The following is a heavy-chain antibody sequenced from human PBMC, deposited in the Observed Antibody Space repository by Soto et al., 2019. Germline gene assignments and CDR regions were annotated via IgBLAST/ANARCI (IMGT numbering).Heavy chain of an antibody. J-gene: IGHJ6*04. CDR2: IRYDGSNK. Sequence: GGSLRLSCAASGITFSNFGMHWVRQAPGKGLEWVAVIRYDGSNKYYADSVKGRFTISRDNPKNTLYLQMNSLRAEDTAVYYCARDPLSGDYIWGSYRPGIMDVWGKGTTVTVSS. D-gene: IGHD3-16*02. CDR1: GITFSNFG. CDR3: ARDPLSGDYIWGSYRPGIMDV. V-gene: IGHV3-33*01.